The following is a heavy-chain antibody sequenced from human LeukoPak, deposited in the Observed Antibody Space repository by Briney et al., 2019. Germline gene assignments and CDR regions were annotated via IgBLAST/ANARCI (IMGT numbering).Heavy chain of an antibody. Sequence: GGSLRLSCAASGFTFSRYSMNWVRQAPGKGLEWVSSISSSSRSIYYADSLKGRFTISRDNAKNSLYLQMNSLRAEDTALYYCARLGAHFGVVIYYYYYMDVWGKGTTVTVSS. J-gene: IGHJ6*03. V-gene: IGHV3-21*04. CDR2: ISSSSRSI. CDR3: ARLGAHFGVVIYYYYYMDV. CDR1: GFTFSRYS. D-gene: IGHD3-3*01.